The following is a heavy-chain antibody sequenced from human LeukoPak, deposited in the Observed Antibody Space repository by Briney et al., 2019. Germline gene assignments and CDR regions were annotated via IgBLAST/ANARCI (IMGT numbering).Heavy chain of an antibody. D-gene: IGHD3-22*01. V-gene: IGHV3-74*01. CDR1: GFTFSSYW. CDR2: IKSDGSST. Sequence: GGSLRLSCAASGFTFSSYWMHWVRHTPGKGLVWVSRIKSDGSSTSYADSVKGRFTISRDNSKNTLSLQMNSLRAEDTAVYYCAKDGDYYDSDAYSSFFDYWGQGTLVTVSS. CDR3: AKDGDYYDSDAYSSFFDY. J-gene: IGHJ4*02.